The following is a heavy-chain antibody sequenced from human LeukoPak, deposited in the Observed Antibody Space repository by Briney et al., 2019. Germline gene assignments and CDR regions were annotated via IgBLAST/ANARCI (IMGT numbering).Heavy chain of an antibody. CDR1: GYSFFNYW. Sequence: GESLKISCKGSGYSFFNYWIGWVRQMPGKGLEWMGIIYPGDSDTRYSPSFQGQVTISADESISTAYLQWSSLKASDTAMYYCARSGYCSATRCSGFDNWGQGTLVTVSS. CDR3: ARSGYCSATRCSGFDN. V-gene: IGHV5-51*01. J-gene: IGHJ4*02. CDR2: IYPGDSDT. D-gene: IGHD2-2*01.